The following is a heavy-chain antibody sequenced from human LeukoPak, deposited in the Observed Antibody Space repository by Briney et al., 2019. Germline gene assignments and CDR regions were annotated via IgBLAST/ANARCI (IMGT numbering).Heavy chain of an antibody. CDR2: IYPGDSDT. CDR3: ARSASFSGWYYFDY. V-gene: IGHV5-51*01. D-gene: IGHD6-19*01. J-gene: IGHJ4*02. CDR1: GYSFTSYW. Sequence: GESLKISCKGSGYSFTSYWIGWVRQMPGKGLEWTGIIYPGDSDTRYSPSFQGQVTISADKSISTAYLQRSSLKASDTAMYYCARSASFSGWYYFDYWGQGTLVTVSS.